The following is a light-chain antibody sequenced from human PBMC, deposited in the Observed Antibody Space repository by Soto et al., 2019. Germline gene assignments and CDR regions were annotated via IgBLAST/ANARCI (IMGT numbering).Light chain of an antibody. V-gene: IGLV3-21*02. J-gene: IGLJ1*01. CDR1: DLRSKS. CDR2: DDR. CDR3: QVWDDSSDHFV. Sequence: SYELTQPPSVSVAPGQTARITCGGNDLRSKSVHWYQQKPGQAPALVLYDDRYRPSGIPERFSGSKSGNTATLTISRVEAGDEADYFCQVWDDSSDHFVFGTGTKVTVL.